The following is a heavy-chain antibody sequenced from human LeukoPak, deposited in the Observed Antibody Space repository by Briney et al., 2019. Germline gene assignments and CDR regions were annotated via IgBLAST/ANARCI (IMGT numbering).Heavy chain of an antibody. J-gene: IGHJ4*02. D-gene: IGHD6-19*01. Sequence: ASVKVSCKPSGYTFTAYAINWVRQAPGQGLEWMGWINTNTGNPTYAQGFTGRLVFSLDTSVSTAYLQINSLEAEDTAVYYCARDRDPRAVAGTEVDYWGQGTLVTVSS. CDR2: INTNTGNP. CDR3: ARDRDPRAVAGTEVDY. V-gene: IGHV7-4-1*02. CDR1: GYTFTAYA.